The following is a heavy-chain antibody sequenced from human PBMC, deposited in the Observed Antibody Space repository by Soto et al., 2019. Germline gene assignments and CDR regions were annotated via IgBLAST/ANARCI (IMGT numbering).Heavy chain of an antibody. Sequence: GESLKISCAASGFTFSSYWMSWVRQAPGKGLEWVANIKQDGSEKYYVDSVKGRFTISRDNAKNSLYLQMNSLRAEDTAVYYCARRPPHRAWYFDLWGRGTLVTVSA. J-gene: IGHJ2*01. V-gene: IGHV3-7*01. CDR2: IKQDGSEK. D-gene: IGHD3-10*01. CDR3: ARRPPHRAWYFDL. CDR1: GFTFSSYW.